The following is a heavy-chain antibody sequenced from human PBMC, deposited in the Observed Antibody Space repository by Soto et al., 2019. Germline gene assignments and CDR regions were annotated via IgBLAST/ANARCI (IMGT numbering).Heavy chain of an antibody. D-gene: IGHD3-3*01. CDR2: ISSYNGNT. CDR1: GGTFSSYA. CDR3: ARDNDVWTGYFFDN. V-gene: IGHV1-18*01. Sequence: ASVKVSCKASGGTFSSYAISWVRQAPGQGLEWMGWISSYNGNTNYAQKLQGRVTMTTDTSTTTAYMELRSLTSDDTAVYYCARDNDVWTGYFFDNWGQGTLVTVSS. J-gene: IGHJ4*02.